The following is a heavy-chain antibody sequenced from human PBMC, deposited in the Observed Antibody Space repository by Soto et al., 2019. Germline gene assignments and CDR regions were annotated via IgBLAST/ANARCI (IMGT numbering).Heavy chain of an antibody. D-gene: IGHD3-10*01. Sequence: GGSLRLSCAASGFTFSSYEMNWVRQAPGKGLEWVSYISSSGSTIYYADSVKGRFTISRDNAKNSLYLQMNSLRAEDTAVYYCARDQGFGLPWDFDYWGQGTLVTVSS. V-gene: IGHV3-48*03. J-gene: IGHJ4*02. CDR2: ISSSGSTI. CDR1: GFTFSSYE. CDR3: ARDQGFGLPWDFDY.